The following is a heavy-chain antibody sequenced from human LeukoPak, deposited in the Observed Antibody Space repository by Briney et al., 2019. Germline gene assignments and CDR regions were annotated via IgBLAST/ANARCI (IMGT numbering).Heavy chain of an antibody. Sequence: GGSPRLSCAPSVYTFITYGIRGGPHAPGEGLGWVSDLSYVGSNKHNTDSARGGVSISRDTSKNTLYMHKNSPRAQDTALYYCAKVDSGSYWGWDQPDYWGQGTLVTVSS. CDR1: VYTFITYG. CDR2: LSYVGSNK. D-gene: IGHD1-26*01. J-gene: IGHJ4*02. V-gene: IGHV3-30*18. CDR3: AKVDSGSYWGWDQPDY.